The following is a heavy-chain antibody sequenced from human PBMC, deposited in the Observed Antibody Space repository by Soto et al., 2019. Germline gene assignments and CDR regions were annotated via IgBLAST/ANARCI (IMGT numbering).Heavy chain of an antibody. CDR1: GFTFSDHY. Sequence: GGSLRLSCAASGFTFSDHYMDWVRQAPGKGLEWVGRTRNKANSYTTEYAASVKGRFTISRDDSKNSLYLQMNSLKTEDTAVYYCAREFQNPYYYDSSGSLDAFDIWGQGTMVTVS. CDR2: TRNKANSYTT. CDR3: AREFQNPYYYDSSGSLDAFDI. J-gene: IGHJ3*02. V-gene: IGHV3-72*01. D-gene: IGHD3-22*01.